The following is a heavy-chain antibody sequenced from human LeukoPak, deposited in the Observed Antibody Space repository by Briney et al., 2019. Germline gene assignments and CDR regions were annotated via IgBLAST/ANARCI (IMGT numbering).Heavy chain of an antibody. Sequence: GPAQAKPTQPLTLTCTFSGFLLSTGGRGVTWIRQPPGKARECLTLLDWGDDKFYQHPLRTRLTISKDTSKNQVFLTMTNMDPVDTATYYCARLRGGNTAMIDYWGQGTLVTVSS. CDR1: GFLLSTGGRG. CDR2: LDWGDDK. D-gene: IGHD5-18*01. V-gene: IGHV2-70*01. CDR3: ARLRGGNTAMIDY. J-gene: IGHJ4*02.